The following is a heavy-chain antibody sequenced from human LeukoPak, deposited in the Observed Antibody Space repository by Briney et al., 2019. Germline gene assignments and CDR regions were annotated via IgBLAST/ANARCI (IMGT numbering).Heavy chain of an antibody. CDR1: GFPFSSYA. Sequence: PGGSLRLSCAASGFPFSSYAMSWVRQSPGKGLEWVSAISGGNGNTYYAYYTDSVRGRFTISRDRSKNTLYLQMNDLRAEDTAVYYCAKFYDILTGYFDYWGQGTLVTVSS. D-gene: IGHD3-9*01. V-gene: IGHV3-23*01. CDR3: AKFYDILTGYFDY. J-gene: IGHJ4*02. CDR2: ISGGNGNT.